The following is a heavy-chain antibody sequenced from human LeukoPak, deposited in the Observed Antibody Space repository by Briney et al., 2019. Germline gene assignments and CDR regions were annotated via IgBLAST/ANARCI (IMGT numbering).Heavy chain of an antibody. V-gene: IGHV3-48*01. J-gene: IGHJ4*02. D-gene: IGHD3-10*01. Sequence: GRSLRLSCAASGFTFSSYSMNWVRQAPGKGLEWVSYISSSSSTIYYADSVKGRFTISRENAKNSLYLQMNSLRAGDTAVYYCARSAYGSGSYYNGWGQGTLVTVSS. CDR1: GFTFSSYS. CDR3: ARSAYGSGSYYNG. CDR2: ISSSSSTI.